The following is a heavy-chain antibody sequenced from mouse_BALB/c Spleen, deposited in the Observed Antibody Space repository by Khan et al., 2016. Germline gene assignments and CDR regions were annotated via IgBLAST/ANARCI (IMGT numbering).Heavy chain of an antibody. Sequence: QVQLQQSGAELMKPGASVKISCKSTGYTFTSYWIEWVKQRPGQGLEWIGMIHPSDSETRLNQKFKDKATLTVDKSSSTAYMQLSSPTSEDSAVXFCARYELPAMDYCGQGTSVTVSS. V-gene: IGHV1S126*01. CDR3: ARYELPAMDY. J-gene: IGHJ4*01. D-gene: IGHD2-3*01. CDR2: IHPSDSET. CDR1: GYTFTSYW.